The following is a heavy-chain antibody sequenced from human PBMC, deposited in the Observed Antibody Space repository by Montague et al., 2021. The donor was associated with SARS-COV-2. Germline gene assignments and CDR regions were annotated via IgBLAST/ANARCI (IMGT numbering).Heavy chain of an antibody. CDR1: GFTFNNYA. Sequence: SLRLCCAASGFTFNNYAMHWVRQAPGKGLEWVAIISYDGSNKYYADSVKGRFAISRDNSKNTLYLQMNSLRAEDTAVYYCVRASLIKARIAVAGTTVYWGQGTLVTISS. D-gene: IGHD6-19*01. V-gene: IGHV3-30*09. J-gene: IGHJ4*02. CDR3: VRASLIKARIAVAGTTVY. CDR2: ISYDGSNK.